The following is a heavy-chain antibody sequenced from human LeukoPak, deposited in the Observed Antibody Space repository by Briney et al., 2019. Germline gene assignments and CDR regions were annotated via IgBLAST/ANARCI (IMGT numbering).Heavy chain of an antibody. CDR2: INPST. V-gene: IGHV1-46*01. CDR1: GYTFTSYY. CDR3: ARDPGYDTSGYYYGYFDY. Sequence: ASVKVSCKASGYTFTSYYLHWVRQAPGQGLEWMGLINPSTIYAQKFQGRVTMTRDMSTSTVYMELSSLRSDDTAVYYCARDPGYDTSGYYYGYFDYWGLGTLVTVSS. J-gene: IGHJ4*02. D-gene: IGHD3-22*01.